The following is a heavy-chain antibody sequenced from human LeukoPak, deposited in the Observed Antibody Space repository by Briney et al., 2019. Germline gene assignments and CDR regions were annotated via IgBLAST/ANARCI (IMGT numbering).Heavy chain of an antibody. Sequence: GGSLRLSCAVSGISLSNYSMNWVRQAPGKGLEWVSSISSSSSYIYYADSVKGRFTISRDNAKNSLYLQMNSLRAEDTAVYYCARENSGSYEGDNWFDPWGQGTLVTVSS. J-gene: IGHJ5*02. V-gene: IGHV3-21*01. CDR2: ISSSSSYI. CDR3: ARENSGSYEGDNWFDP. D-gene: IGHD1-26*01. CDR1: GISLSNYS.